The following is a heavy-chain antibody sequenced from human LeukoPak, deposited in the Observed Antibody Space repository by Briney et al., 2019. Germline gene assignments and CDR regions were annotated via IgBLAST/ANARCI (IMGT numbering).Heavy chain of an antibody. V-gene: IGHV3-23*01. CDR3: AKTQPFGEDDC. CDR1: GFTFSSYA. J-gene: IGHJ4*02. D-gene: IGHD3-10*01. Sequence: GGSLRLSCAASGFTFSSYAMSWVRQVPGKGLEWVSVISGSGDNTYYADSVKGRFTISRDNSKNMLYLQMNSLRAEDTAIYYCAKTQPFGEDDCWGQGTLVTVSS. CDR2: ISGSGDNT.